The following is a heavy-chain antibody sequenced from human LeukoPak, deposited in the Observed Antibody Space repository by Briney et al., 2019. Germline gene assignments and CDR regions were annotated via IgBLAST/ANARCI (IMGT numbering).Heavy chain of an antibody. J-gene: IGHJ6*03. Sequence: SETLSLTCTVSGGSISSSSYYWGWIRQPPGKGLEWIGSIYYSGSTYYNPSLKSRVTISVDTSKNQFSLKLSSVTAADTAVYYCARRGYSYGQPYSYYYMDVWGKGTTVTVSS. CDR3: ARRGYSYGQPYSYYYMDV. CDR2: IYYSGST. CDR1: GGSISSSSYY. V-gene: IGHV4-39*01. D-gene: IGHD5-18*01.